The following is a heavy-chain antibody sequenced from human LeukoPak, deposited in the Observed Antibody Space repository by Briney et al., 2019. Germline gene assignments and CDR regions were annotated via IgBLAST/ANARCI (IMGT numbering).Heavy chain of an antibody. CDR3: ARAYYYGSGSYFDY. CDR2: ISPYNGNT. J-gene: IGHJ4*02. D-gene: IGHD3-10*01. Sequence: ASVKVSCKASGYTFTSYGISWVRQAPGQGLEWMGWISPYNGNTNYAQKCPVRGTMTTDPSTSTSYMELRSLRSDDTAVYYCARAYYYGSGSYFDYGGQGTLVTVSS. V-gene: IGHV1-18*01. CDR1: GYTFTSYG.